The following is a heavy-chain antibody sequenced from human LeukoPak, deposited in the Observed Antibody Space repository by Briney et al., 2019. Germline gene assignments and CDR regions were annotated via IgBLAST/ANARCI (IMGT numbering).Heavy chain of an antibody. CDR1: GFTFSSYA. D-gene: IGHD1-26*01. Sequence: GGSLRLPCAASGFTFSSYAMHWVRQAPGKGLEWVAVISYDGSNKYYADSVKGRFTISRDNSKNTLYLQMNSLRAEDTAVYYCVGSYDYWGQGTLVTVSS. CDR2: ISYDGSNK. V-gene: IGHV3-30*04. CDR3: VGSYDY. J-gene: IGHJ4*02.